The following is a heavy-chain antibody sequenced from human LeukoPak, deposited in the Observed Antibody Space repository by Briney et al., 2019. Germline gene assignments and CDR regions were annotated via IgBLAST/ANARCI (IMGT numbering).Heavy chain of an antibody. J-gene: IGHJ3*02. V-gene: IGHV4-59*01. CDR1: GGSISNYY. D-gene: IGHD3-10*01. CDR3: ARVGARGWDAFDI. CDR2: IYYSGST. Sequence: SETLSLTCTVSGGSISNYYWSWIRQPPGKGLEWIGYIYYSGSTNYNPSLKSRVTISVDTSKNQFSLKLSSVTAADTAVYYCARVGARGWDAFDIWGQGTMVTVSS.